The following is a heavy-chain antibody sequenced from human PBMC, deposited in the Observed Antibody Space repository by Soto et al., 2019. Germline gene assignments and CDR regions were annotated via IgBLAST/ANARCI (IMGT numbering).Heavy chain of an antibody. CDR2: INQDRNEK. CDR1: GFAFSTYW. V-gene: IGHV3-7*01. Sequence: PGGSLRLSCAASGFAFSTYWMSWVRQTPHKGLEWVANINQDRNEKNYLVSVGGRFTISRDNAKNSVYLEMSSLGAEDTALHFCARDLGNSWRPNDYWGQGTLVTVSS. D-gene: IGHD5-18*01. CDR3: ARDLGNSWRPNDY. J-gene: IGHJ4*02.